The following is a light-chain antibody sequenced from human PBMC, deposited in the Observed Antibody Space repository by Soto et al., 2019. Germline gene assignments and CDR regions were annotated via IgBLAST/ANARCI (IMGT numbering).Light chain of an antibody. CDR2: GAS. J-gene: IGKJ1*01. Sequence: IVFTQARGTLSLSPGERATLCCSSSQSVSSSYLAWYQQKPGQAPRLLIYGASTRATGIPARFSGSGSGTEFTLAISSLQSEDFAVYYCQQYNNWPPWTFGQGSKVDTK. V-gene: IGKV3-15*01. CDR1: QSVSSSY. CDR3: QQYNNWPPWT.